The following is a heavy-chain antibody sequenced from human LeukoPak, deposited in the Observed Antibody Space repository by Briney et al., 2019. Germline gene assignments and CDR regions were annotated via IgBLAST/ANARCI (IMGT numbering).Heavy chain of an antibody. CDR3: ARLNIVATIRYYYYYGMDV. D-gene: IGHD5-12*01. J-gene: IGHJ6*04. Sequence: GGSLRLSCAASGFTFSSYEMNWVRQAPRKGLEWVSYISSSGSTIYYADSVKGRFTISRDNAKNSLYLQMNSLRAEDTAVYYCARLNIVATIRYYYYYGMDVWGKGTTVTVSS. CDR2: ISSSGSTI. V-gene: IGHV3-48*03. CDR1: GFTFSSYE.